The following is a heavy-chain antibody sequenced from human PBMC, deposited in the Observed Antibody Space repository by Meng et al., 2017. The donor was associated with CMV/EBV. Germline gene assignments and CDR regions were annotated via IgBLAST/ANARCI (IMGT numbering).Heavy chain of an antibody. D-gene: IGHD1-7*01. V-gene: IGHV3-21*01. CDR1: GFTFSSYS. CDR3: AREADCTRTTCPPGS. CDR2: ISSSSSYI. J-gene: IGHJ5*02. Sequence: GGSLRLSCAASGFTFSSYSMNWVRQAPGKGLEWVSSISSSSSYIYYADSVKGRFTISRDNSRNTLYLQMNSLRGKDTAVYYCAREADCTRTTCPPGSWGQGTLVTVSS.